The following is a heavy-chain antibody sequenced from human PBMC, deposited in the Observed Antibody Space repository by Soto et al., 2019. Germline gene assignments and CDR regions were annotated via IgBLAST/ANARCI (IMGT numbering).Heavy chain of an antibody. CDR1: GYIFSCYC. CDR2: IFPAVSNI. V-gene: IGHV5-51*01. Sequence: GASLKISCKASGYIFSCYCIGWVRPISGKGLEWMGIIFPAVSNIKYSPSFQGQVTISVDKSINTAYLQWNSLKAADTAVYYCARLYYDSSGYYYYYGMDVWGQGTTVTVSS. CDR3: ARLYYDSSGYYYYYGMDV. D-gene: IGHD3-22*01. J-gene: IGHJ6*02.